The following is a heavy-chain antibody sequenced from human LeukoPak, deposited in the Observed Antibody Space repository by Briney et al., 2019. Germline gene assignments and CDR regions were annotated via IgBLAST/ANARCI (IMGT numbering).Heavy chain of an antibody. CDR2: IYPGDSDI. CDR1: GYSFTSYW. CDR3: ARHVTEWELLFRFDP. J-gene: IGHJ5*02. D-gene: IGHD1-26*01. Sequence: GESLKISCKGSGYSFTSYWIGWVRQMPGKGLEWMGIIYPGDSDIRYSPSFQGQVTISADKSISTAYLQWSSLKASDTAMYYCARHVTEWELLFRFDPWGQGTLVTVSS. V-gene: IGHV5-51*01.